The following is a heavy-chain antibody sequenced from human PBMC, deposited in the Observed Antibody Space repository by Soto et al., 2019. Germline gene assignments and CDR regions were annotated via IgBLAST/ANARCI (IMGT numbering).Heavy chain of an antibody. CDR2: IIPIYGTA. J-gene: IGHJ6*02. D-gene: IGHD1-26*01. CDR1: GGTFSSFT. CDR3: AKDRRADWESYYYCAMDV. V-gene: IGHV1-69*01. Sequence: VQLVQSGAEVKKPGSSVKVSCKASGGTFSSFTISWVRQAPGQGLEWMGGIIPIYGTANYAQKFQGRVTITADAATRTAYMELSSLRSEDTAVYYCAKDRRADWESYYYCAMDVWGQGTTVTVSS.